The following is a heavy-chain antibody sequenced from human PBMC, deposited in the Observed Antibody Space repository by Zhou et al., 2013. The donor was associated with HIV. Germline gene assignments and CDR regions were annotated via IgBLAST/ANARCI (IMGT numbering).Heavy chain of an antibody. J-gene: IGHJ1*01. CDR2: IIPIFGTA. V-gene: IGHV1-69*05. D-gene: IGHD2-2*01. CDR1: GGTFSSYA. CDR3: ARAVVVGYCSSTSCLPTSD. Sequence: QVQLVQSGAEVKKPGSSVKVSCKASGGTFSSYAISWVRQAPGQGLEWMGGIIPIFGTANYAQKFQGRVTITTDESTSTAYMELSSLRSEDTAVYYCARAVVVGYCSSTSCLPTSDWGQGTLVTVSS.